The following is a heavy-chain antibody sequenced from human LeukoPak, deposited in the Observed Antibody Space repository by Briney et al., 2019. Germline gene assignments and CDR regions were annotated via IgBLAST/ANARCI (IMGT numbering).Heavy chain of an antibody. CDR1: GFTFDDYT. V-gene: IGHV3-43*01. CDR3: ARDRTAGAGNDYYMGV. J-gene: IGHJ6*03. CDR2: ITWDGGTT. D-gene: IGHD6-13*01. Sequence: GGSLRLSCAASGFTFDDYTMHWVRQPPGKGLEWISLITWDGGTTYYADSARGRFTISRDNSKNSLFLRMNSLRPEDTALYYCARDRTAGAGNDYYMGVWGNGTTVIVSS.